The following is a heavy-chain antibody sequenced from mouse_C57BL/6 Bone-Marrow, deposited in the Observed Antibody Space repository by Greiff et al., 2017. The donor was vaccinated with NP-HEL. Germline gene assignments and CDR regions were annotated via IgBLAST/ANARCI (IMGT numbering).Heavy chain of an antibody. Sequence: QVQLQQSGAELARPGASVKMSCKASGYTFTSYTMHWVKQRPGQGLEWIGYINPSSGYTKYNQKFKDKATLTADKSSSTAYMQLSSLTSEDSAVYYCARAGGLRRSLAYGGQGTLVTVSA. V-gene: IGHV1-4*01. CDR2: INPSSGYT. CDR3: ARAGGLRRSLAY. CDR1: GYTFTSYT. D-gene: IGHD2-4*01. J-gene: IGHJ3*01.